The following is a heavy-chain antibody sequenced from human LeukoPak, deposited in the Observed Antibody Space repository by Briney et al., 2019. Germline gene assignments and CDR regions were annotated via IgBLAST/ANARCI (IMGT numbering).Heavy chain of an antibody. CDR3: ARGVYSSSLFDY. D-gene: IGHD6-6*01. V-gene: IGHV4-34*01. CDR2: INHSGST. CDR1: GGSFSGYY. J-gene: IGHJ4*02. Sequence: PSETLSLTCAVYGGSFSGYYWSGIRQPPGKGLEWIGEINHSGSTNYNPSLKSRVTISVDTFKNQFSLKLSSVTAADTAVYYCARGVYSSSLFDYWGQGTLVTVSS.